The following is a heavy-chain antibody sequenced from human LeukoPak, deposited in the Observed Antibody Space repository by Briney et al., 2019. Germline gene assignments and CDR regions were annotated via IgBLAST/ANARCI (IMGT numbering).Heavy chain of an antibody. V-gene: IGHV3-30*02. CDR1: GFTFSSYG. J-gene: IGHJ4*02. Sequence: GGSLRLSCAASGFTFSSYGMHWVRQAPGKGLEWVAFIRYDGSNKYYADSVKGRFTISRDNSKNTLYLQMNSLRAEDTAVYYCAKGHRGIYSRDYFDYWGQGTLVTVSS. D-gene: IGHD5-18*01. CDR2: IRYDGSNK. CDR3: AKGHRGIYSRDYFDY.